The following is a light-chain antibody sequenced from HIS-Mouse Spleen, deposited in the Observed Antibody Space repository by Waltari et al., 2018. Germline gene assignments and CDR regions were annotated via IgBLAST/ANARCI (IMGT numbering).Light chain of an antibody. CDR3: QQRSNWPPLT. V-gene: IGKV3-11*01. Sequence: EIVLTQSPATLSLSPGERATLSCRASQSVSSYLAWYQQKPGQAPRLLNYDASNRAPGNPARFSGSGSGTGFTLTISRLEPEDFAVYYCQQRSNWPPLTFGGGNKVEIK. CDR2: DAS. CDR1: QSVSSY. J-gene: IGKJ4*01.